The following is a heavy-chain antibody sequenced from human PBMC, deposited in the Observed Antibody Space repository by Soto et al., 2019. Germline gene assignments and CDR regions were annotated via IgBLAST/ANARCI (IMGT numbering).Heavy chain of an antibody. CDR2: ISAYNGNT. V-gene: IGHV1-18*01. D-gene: IGHD3-10*01. CDR1: GYTFTSYG. CDR3: AREKFGSGSYYSVLLDY. J-gene: IGHJ4*02. Sequence: ASVKVSCKASGYTFTSYGISWVRQAPGQGLEWMGWISAYNGNTNYAQKLQGRVTMTTGTSTGTAYMELRSLRSDDTAVYYCAREKFGSGSYYSVLLDYWGQGTLVTVSS.